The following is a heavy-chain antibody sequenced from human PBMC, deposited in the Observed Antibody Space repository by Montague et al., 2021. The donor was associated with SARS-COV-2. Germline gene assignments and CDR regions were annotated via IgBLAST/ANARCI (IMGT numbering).Heavy chain of an antibody. Sequence: SETLSLTCTVSGGPISSFYWSWFRQPPGKGLEWIGYISVSGSTNYNPSLASRVTMSVDTSKNQFSLKVNSVTAADTAVYYCARHYSATLPAVYWGQGTLVTVSS. D-gene: IGHD2-15*01. CDR1: GGPISSFY. V-gene: IGHV4-59*08. CDR3: ARHYSATLPAVY. CDR2: ISVSGST. J-gene: IGHJ4*02.